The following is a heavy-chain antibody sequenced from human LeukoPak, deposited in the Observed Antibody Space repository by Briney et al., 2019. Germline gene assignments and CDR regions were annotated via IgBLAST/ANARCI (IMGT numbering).Heavy chain of an antibody. D-gene: IGHD6-19*01. CDR3: ANSAWLAPENY. J-gene: IGHJ4*02. CDR2: INPNNGAT. Sequence: ASVKVSCKASGYTFTAYYMHWVRQAPGQGLEWMGWINPNNGATIYAQNFQGRVTMTRDTSISAVYMELSSLRSDDTAVYYCANSAWLAPENYWGQGTLVTVSS. V-gene: IGHV1-2*02. CDR1: GYTFTAYY.